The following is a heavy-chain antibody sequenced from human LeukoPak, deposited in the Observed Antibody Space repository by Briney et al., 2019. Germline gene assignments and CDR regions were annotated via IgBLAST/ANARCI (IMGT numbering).Heavy chain of an antibody. Sequence: GGSLRLSCAASGFTFSSYAMNWVRQAPGKGLEWVSGISGGGGSTYYADSVKGRFTISRDNSKNTLYLQMNSLRADDTAVYYCAKGSTPLYGSGSLTPEFDSWGQGTLVTVSS. CDR3: AKGSTPLYGSGSLTPEFDS. V-gene: IGHV3-23*01. CDR1: GFTFSSYA. D-gene: IGHD3-10*01. CDR2: ISGGGGST. J-gene: IGHJ4*02.